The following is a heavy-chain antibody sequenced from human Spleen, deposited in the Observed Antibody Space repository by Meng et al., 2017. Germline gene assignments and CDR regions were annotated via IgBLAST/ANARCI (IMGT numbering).Heavy chain of an antibody. V-gene: IGHV4-39*01. CDR1: GGAISTSGYY. Sequence: QPQLQESGPGLVKPSEALSLTCSVSGGAISTSGYYWGWIRQPPGKGLEWIGGIGHSGTTYYTPSLRRRVTVSIDTSKNQFSLEVTSVTAADTAVYYCVRSSGWVRTGFDPWGQGTLVTVSS. CDR3: VRSSGWVRTGFDP. CDR2: IGHSGTT. J-gene: IGHJ5*02. D-gene: IGHD6-19*01.